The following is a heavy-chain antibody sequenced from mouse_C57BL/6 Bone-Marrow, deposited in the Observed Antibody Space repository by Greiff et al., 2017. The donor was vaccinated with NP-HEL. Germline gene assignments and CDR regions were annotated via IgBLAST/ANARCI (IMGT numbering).Heavy chain of an antibody. CDR1: GYTFTSYG. Sequence: QVQLQQSGAELARPGASVKLSCKASGYTFTSYGISWVKQRTGQGLEWIGEIYPRSGNTYYNEKFKGKATLTADKPSSTAYMELRSLTSEDSAVYFCARWECYYWYFDVWGTGTTVTVSS. CDR3: ARWECYYWYFDV. D-gene: IGHD4-1*01. V-gene: IGHV1-81*01. CDR2: IYPRSGNT. J-gene: IGHJ1*03.